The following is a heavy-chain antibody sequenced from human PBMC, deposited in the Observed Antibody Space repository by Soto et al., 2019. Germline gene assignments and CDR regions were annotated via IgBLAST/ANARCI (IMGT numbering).Heavy chain of an antibody. J-gene: IGHJ3*02. Sequence: GGSLRLSCAASGFTFSSYAMSWVRQAPGKGLEWVSAISGSGGSTYYADSVKGRFTISRDNSKNTLYLQMNSLRAEDTAVYYCVMADSSGYYGPGAFDIWGQGTMVTVS. CDR2: ISGSGGST. D-gene: IGHD3-22*01. V-gene: IGHV3-23*01. CDR1: GFTFSSYA. CDR3: VMADSSGYYGPGAFDI.